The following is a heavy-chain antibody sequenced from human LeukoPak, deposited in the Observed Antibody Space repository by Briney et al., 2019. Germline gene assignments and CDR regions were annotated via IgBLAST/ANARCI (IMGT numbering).Heavy chain of an antibody. CDR3: TTDAGYSSRWYNY. D-gene: IGHD6-13*01. CDR2: IKSKVDGGTT. J-gene: IGHJ4*02. Sequence: PGGSLRLSCAASGFTFSSYAMPWVRQAPGKGLEWVGRIKSKVDGGTTDYAAPVKGRFSISRDDSTNTVYLQMNSLRTEDTAVYYCTTDAGYSSRWYNYWGQGTLVTVAS. CDR1: GFTFSSYA. V-gene: IGHV3-15*01.